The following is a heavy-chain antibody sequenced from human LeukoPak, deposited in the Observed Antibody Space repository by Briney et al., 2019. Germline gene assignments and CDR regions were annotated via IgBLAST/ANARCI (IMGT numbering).Heavy chain of an antibody. V-gene: IGHV4-34*01. CDR2: INHSGST. J-gene: IGHJ5*02. CDR3: ARRPRIAARPNWFDP. Sequence: SETLSLTCAVYGGSFSGYYWSWIRQPPGKGLEWIEEINHSGSTNYNPSLKSRVTISVDTSKNQFSLKLSSVTAADTAVYYCARRPRIAARPNWFDPWGQGTLVTVSS. CDR1: GGSFSGYY. D-gene: IGHD6-6*01.